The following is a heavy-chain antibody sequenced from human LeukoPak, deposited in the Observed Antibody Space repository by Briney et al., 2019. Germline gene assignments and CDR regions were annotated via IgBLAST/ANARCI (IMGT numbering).Heavy chain of an antibody. CDR3: AKDKDYGDYFDY. CDR2: IWYDGSNK. D-gene: IGHD4-17*01. Sequence: GGSLRLSCAASGFTFSNFWMSWVRQAPGKGLEWVAVIWYDGSNKYYADSVKGRFTISRDNSKNTLYLQMNSLRAEDTAVYYCAKDKDYGDYFDYWGQGTLVTVSS. V-gene: IGHV3-33*06. CDR1: GFTFSNFW. J-gene: IGHJ4*02.